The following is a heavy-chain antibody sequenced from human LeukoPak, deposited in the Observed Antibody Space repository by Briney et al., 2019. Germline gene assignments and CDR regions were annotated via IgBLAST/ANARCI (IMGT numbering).Heavy chain of an antibody. Sequence: SETLSLTCTVSGGSISSSSYYWGWIRQPPGKGLEWIGSIYYSGSTYYNPSLKSRVTISVDTPKNQSSLKLSSVTAADTAVYYCARHPTPYSSGWYLGYFDYWGQGTLVTVSS. CDR3: ARHPTPYSSGWYLGYFDY. CDR1: GGSISSSSYY. J-gene: IGHJ4*02. V-gene: IGHV4-39*01. CDR2: IYYSGST. D-gene: IGHD6-19*01.